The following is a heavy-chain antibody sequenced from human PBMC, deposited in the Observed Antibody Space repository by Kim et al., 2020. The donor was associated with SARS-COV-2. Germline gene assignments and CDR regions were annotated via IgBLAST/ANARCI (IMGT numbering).Heavy chain of an antibody. CDR1: GYTFTSYD. Sequence: ASVKVSCKASGYTFTSYDINWVRQATGQGLEWMGWMNPNSGNTGYAQKFQGRVTMTRNTSISTAYMELSSLRSEDTAVYYCARGLGKPNYAFWSGYYAIGAFDYWGQGTLVTVSS. D-gene: IGHD3-3*01. J-gene: IGHJ4*02. CDR2: MNPNSGNT. CDR3: ARGLGKPNYAFWSGYYAIGAFDY. V-gene: IGHV1-8*01.